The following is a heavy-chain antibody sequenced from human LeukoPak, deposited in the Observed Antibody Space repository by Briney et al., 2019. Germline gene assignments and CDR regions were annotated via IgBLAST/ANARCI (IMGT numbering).Heavy chain of an antibody. V-gene: IGHV3-23*01. CDR3: ARWIDGSGFAH. Sequence: GGSLRPSCAASGFTFSSHAMNWVRQAPGKGLEWVSFISGIGGSTFYADSVKGRFTISRDNSKNTLYLQMDSLRAEDTAVYYCARWIDGSGFAHWGQGTLVTVSS. CDR1: GFTFSSHA. CDR2: ISGIGGST. D-gene: IGHD2-15*01. J-gene: IGHJ5*02.